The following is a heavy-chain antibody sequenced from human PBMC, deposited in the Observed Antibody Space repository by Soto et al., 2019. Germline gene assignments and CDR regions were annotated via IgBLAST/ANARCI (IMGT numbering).Heavy chain of an antibody. V-gene: IGHV1-2*02. CDR2: INPNSGGT. CDR1: GYSFTDPY. J-gene: IGHJ2*01. CDR3: AIGKEITGYWNFDL. Sequence: QVQLVQSGAEVKEPGASVKVSCKASGYSFTDPYMHWVRQAPGQGLEWMGWINPNSGGTKSAQQFQGRVTMTRYTSISTAYMELSMLRFDDTAVYYCAIGKEITGYWNFDLWGRVTLVTVSS. D-gene: IGHD1-20*01.